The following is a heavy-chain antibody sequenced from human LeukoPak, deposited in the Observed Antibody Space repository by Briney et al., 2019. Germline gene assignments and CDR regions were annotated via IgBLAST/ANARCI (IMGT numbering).Heavy chain of an antibody. V-gene: IGHV3-30*02. D-gene: IGHD3-9*01. CDR3: AKGYDILTGYSVRLDY. CDR1: GFTFSSYG. J-gene: IGHJ4*02. CDR2: IRYDGSNK. Sequence: GGSLRLSCAASGFTFSSYGMHWVRQAPGKGLEWVAFIRYDGSNKYYADSVKGRFTISRDNSKNTLYLQMNSLRAEDTAVYYCAKGYDILTGYSVRLDYWGQGTLVTVSS.